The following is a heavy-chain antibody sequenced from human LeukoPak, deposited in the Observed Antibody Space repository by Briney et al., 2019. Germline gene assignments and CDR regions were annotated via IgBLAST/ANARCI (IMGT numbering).Heavy chain of an antibody. CDR1: GFTFSSYA. V-gene: IGHV3-23*01. D-gene: IGHD3-10*01. Sequence: GGSLRLSCAASGFTFSSYAMSWVRQAPGKGLEWVSAISGSGGSTYYADSVKGRFTISRDNSRNTLYLQMNSLRAEDTAVYYCAKLGGNYGSGSYQAFDIWGQGTMVTVSS. CDR3: AKLGGNYGSGSYQAFDI. CDR2: ISGSGGST. J-gene: IGHJ3*02.